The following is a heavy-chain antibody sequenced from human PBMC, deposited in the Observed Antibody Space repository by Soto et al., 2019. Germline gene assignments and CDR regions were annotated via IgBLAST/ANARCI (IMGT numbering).Heavy chain of an antibody. J-gene: IGHJ3*02. CDR3: AGSITIFGVVISAFDI. Sequence: ASGNGSYESSGYTYTGDYMHWVRQAPGQGLEWMGIINPSGGSTSYAQKFQGRVTMTRDTSTSTVYMELSSLRSEDTAVYYCAGSITIFGVVISAFDICGQGTMVTV. V-gene: IGHV1-46*01. CDR2: INPSGGST. CDR1: GYTYTGDY. D-gene: IGHD3-3*01.